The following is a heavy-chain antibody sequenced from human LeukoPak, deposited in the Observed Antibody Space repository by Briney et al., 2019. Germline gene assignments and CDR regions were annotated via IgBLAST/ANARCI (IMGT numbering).Heavy chain of an antibody. CDR3: TTERAYCGGDCYTYYYYYYYMDV. CDR1: GFTFSNAW. D-gene: IGHD2-21*02. Sequence: GGSLRLSCAASGFTFSNAWMSWVRQAPGKGLEWVGRIKSKTDGGTTDYAAPVKGRFTISRDDSKNTLYLQMNSLKTEDTAVYYCTTERAYCGGDCYTYYYYYYYMDVWGKGTTVTVSS. J-gene: IGHJ6*03. V-gene: IGHV3-15*01. CDR2: IKSKTDGGTT.